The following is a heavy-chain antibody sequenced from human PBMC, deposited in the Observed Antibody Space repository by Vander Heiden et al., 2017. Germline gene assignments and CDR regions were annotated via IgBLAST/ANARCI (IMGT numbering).Heavy chain of an antibody. D-gene: IGHD1-26*01. CDR2: TYYRSKWYN. Sequence: QVQLQQSGPGLVKPSQTLSLTCAISGASVSSNSAACNWIRQSPSRGLEWLGRTYYRSKWYNDYAVSVKSRITINPDTSKNQFSLQLNSVTPEDTAVYYCAREWWGLPIEYYYYGMDVWGQGTTVTVSS. V-gene: IGHV6-1*01. CDR1: GASVSSNSAA. J-gene: IGHJ6*02. CDR3: AREWWGLPIEYYYYGMDV.